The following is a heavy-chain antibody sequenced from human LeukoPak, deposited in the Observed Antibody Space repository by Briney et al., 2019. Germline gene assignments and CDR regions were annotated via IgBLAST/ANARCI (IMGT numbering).Heavy chain of an antibody. CDR1: GGSISSYY. D-gene: IGHD6-13*01. CDR2: IYYSGRT. Sequence: SETLSLTCTVSGGSISSYYWSWIRQPPGKGLEWIGYIYYSGRTNYNPSLKSRVTISVDPSKNQFSLKLSSVTAADTAVYYCARGLVMAVAGRGEFHYWGQGTLVTVSS. V-gene: IGHV4-59*01. J-gene: IGHJ4*02. CDR3: ARGLVMAVAGRGEFHY.